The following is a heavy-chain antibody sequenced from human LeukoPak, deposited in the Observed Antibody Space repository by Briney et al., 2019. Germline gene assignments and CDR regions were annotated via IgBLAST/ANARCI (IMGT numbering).Heavy chain of an antibody. CDR3: ARAADHHGSFDY. D-gene: IGHD1-26*01. J-gene: IGHJ4*02. Sequence: GGSLRLSCAASGFIFSSYSMNWVRQAPGEGLEWVSSLSFVTTYIYYAESVKGRFTISRDNAKNSLYLQMNSLRAEDTAVYYCARAADHHGSFDYWGPGTLVTVSS. CDR2: LSFVTTYI. CDR1: GFIFSSYS. V-gene: IGHV3-21*01.